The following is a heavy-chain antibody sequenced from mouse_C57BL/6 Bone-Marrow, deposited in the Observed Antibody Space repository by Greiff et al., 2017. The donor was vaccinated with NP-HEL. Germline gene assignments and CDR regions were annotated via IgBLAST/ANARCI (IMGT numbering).Heavy chain of an antibody. J-gene: IGHJ1*03. D-gene: IGHD2-2*01. CDR3: ARQGDLLWFHWYFDV. V-gene: IGHV5-15*01. CDR1: GFTFSDYG. CDR2: ISNLAYSI. Sequence: EVQLVESGGGLVQPGGSLKLSCAASGFTFSDYGMAWVRQAPRKGPEWVAFISNLAYSIYYADTVTGRFTISSENAKNTLDLEMSSLRSEDPAMYYCARQGDLLWFHWYFDVWGTGTTVTVSS.